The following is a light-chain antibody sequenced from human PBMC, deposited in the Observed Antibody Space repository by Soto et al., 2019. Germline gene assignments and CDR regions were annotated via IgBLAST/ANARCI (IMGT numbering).Light chain of an antibody. CDR1: QSVSSDF. CDR3: QQYGSSPVT. J-gene: IGKJ4*01. CDR2: GAS. V-gene: IGKV3-20*01. Sequence: EIVLTQSPGTLSLSPGERATLSCRASQSVSSDFLAWYQQKSGQAPRLLIYGASGRATGISDRFSGSGSGTDFTLTISRLEPEDFAVYYCQQYGSSPVTFGGGTRWIS.